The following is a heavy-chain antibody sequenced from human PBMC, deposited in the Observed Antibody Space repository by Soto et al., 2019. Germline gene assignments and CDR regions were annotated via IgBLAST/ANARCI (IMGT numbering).Heavy chain of an antibody. V-gene: IGHV4-61*05. CDR1: GGSISIGTDY. Sequence: SETLSLTCDVSGGSISIGTDYWGWIRQPPGKGLEWIGYIYYSGSTNYNPSLKSRVTISVDTSKNQFSLKLSSVTAADTAVYYCARRYGGTFDYWGQGTLVTVSS. CDR2: IYYSGST. CDR3: ARRYGGTFDY. D-gene: IGHD2-15*01. J-gene: IGHJ4*02.